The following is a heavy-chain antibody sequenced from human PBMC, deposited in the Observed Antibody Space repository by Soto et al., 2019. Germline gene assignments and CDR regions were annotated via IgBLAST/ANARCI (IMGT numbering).Heavy chain of an antibody. J-gene: IGHJ6*02. Sequence: TSETLSLTCAVYGGSFSGYYWSWIRQPPGKGLEWIGEINHSGSTNYNPSLKSRVTISVDTSKNQFSLKLSSVTAADTAVYYCARDRGAYGDFGYYYYGMDVWGQGTTVTVSS. V-gene: IGHV4-34*01. CDR1: GGSFSGYY. CDR2: INHSGST. CDR3: ARDRGAYGDFGYYYYGMDV. D-gene: IGHD4-17*01.